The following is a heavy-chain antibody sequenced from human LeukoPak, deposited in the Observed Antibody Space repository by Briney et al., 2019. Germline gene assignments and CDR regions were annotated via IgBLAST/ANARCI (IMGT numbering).Heavy chain of an antibody. CDR1: GYTFTSYG. Sequence: ASVKVSCKASGYTFTSYGISWVRQAPGQGLEWMGWINTNTGNPTYAQGFTGRFVFSLDTSVSTAYLQISSLKADDIAVYYCARDLPPGFGPFDYWGQGTLVTVSS. V-gene: IGHV7-4-1*02. D-gene: IGHD3-3*01. CDR3: ARDLPPGFGPFDY. CDR2: INTNTGNP. J-gene: IGHJ4*02.